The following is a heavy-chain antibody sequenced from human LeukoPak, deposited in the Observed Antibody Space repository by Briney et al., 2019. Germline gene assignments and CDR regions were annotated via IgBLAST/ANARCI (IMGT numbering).Heavy chain of an antibody. CDR1: GFTFSSYA. Sequence: PGGSLRLSCAASGFTFSSYAMSWVRQAPGKGLEWVSAISGSGGSTYYADSVKGRFTISRDNSKNSLYLQMNSLRAEDTAVYYCARASKPYRLPYYYYYMDVWGKGTTVTVSS. CDR2: ISGSGGST. V-gene: IGHV3-23*01. CDR3: ARASKPYRLPYYYYYMDV. D-gene: IGHD6-25*01. J-gene: IGHJ6*03.